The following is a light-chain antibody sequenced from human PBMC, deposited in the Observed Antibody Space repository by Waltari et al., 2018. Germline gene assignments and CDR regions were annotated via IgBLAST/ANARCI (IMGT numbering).Light chain of an antibody. V-gene: IGLV2-14*01. Sequence: QSALTQPASVSGSPGQSITIPCPGTSSDIGGYPYFSWYQQHPGKAPKLLLYEVPYRPSGVSSRFSGSKSGNTASLSISGLQPEDEADYYCSSSTRTSTLVFGGGTKLTV. CDR2: EVP. J-gene: IGLJ2*01. CDR3: SSSTRTSTLV. CDR1: SSDIGGYPY.